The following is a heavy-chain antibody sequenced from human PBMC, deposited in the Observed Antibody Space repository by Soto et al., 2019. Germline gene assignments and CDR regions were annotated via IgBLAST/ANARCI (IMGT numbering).Heavy chain of an antibody. CDR1: GGTFSSYT. CDR2: IIPILGIA. D-gene: IGHD2-2*02. CDR3: AMEYCSSTSCYRDY. Sequence: QVQLVQSGAEVKKPGSSVKVSCKASGGTFSSYTISWVRQAPGQGLEWMGRIIPILGIANYAQKFQGRVTRPADNSTSNAYMELSSLRSEDTAVYYCAMEYCSSTSCYRDYWGQGTLVTVSS. J-gene: IGHJ4*02. V-gene: IGHV1-69*02.